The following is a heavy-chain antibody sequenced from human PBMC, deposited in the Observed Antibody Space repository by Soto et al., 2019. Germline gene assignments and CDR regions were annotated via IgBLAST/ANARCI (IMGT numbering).Heavy chain of an antibody. J-gene: IGHJ6*02. Sequence: EVQLLESGGGLVQPGGSLRLSCAASGFTFSSCAMGWVRQAPGKGLEWVSDIIDSGASTYYADSVKGRFTISSDNSKSTLYLQMNSLRAEDTALYYCAKGRSYYYYYGVDVWGQGTTVTVSS. CDR3: AKGRSYYYYYGVDV. CDR1: GFTFSSCA. V-gene: IGHV3-23*01. CDR2: IIDSGAST.